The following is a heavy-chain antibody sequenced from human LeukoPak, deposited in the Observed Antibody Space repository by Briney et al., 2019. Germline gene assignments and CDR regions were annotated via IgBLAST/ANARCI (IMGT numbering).Heavy chain of an antibody. CDR3: ARRGAYCGGDCYFPFDY. V-gene: IGHV1-2*06. Sequence: ASVKVSCKASGYTFTAYYMHWVRQAPGQGLEWMGRINPHTGATDYAQNFQGRVTMTRDTSISTAYMELSRLRSDDTAVYYCARRGAYCGGDCYFPFDYWGQGTLVTVSS. J-gene: IGHJ4*02. CDR2: INPHTGAT. D-gene: IGHD2-21*01. CDR1: GYTFTAYY.